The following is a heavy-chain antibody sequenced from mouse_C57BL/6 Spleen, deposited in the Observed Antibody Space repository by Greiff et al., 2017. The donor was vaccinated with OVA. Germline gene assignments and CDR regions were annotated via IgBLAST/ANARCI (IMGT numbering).Heavy chain of an antibody. CDR3: ARHEGGGYYGNYGYFDV. J-gene: IGHJ1*03. D-gene: IGHD2-1*01. CDR2: FYPGSGSI. V-gene: IGHV1-62-2*01. Sequence: QVHVKQSGAELVKPGASVKLSCKASGYTFTEYTIHWVKQRSGQGLEWIGWFYPGSGSIKYNEKFKDKATLTADKSSSTVYMELSRLTSEDSAVYFCARHEGGGYYGNYGYFDVWGTGTTVTVSS. CDR1: GYTFTEYT.